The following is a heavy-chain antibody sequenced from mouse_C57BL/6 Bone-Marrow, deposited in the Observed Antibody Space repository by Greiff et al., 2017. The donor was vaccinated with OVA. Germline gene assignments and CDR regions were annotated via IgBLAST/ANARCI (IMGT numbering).Heavy chain of an antibody. V-gene: IGHV1-75*01. D-gene: IGHD1-1*01. CDR1: GYTFTDYY. CDR2: IFPGSGST. CDR3: ARGFITTVVDYAMDY. Sequence: QVQLKQSGPELVKPGASVKISCKASGYTFTDYYINWVKQRPGQGLEWIGWIFPGSGSTYYNEKFKGKATLTVDKSSSTAYMLLSSLTSEDSAVYFCARGFITTVVDYAMDYWGQGTSVTVSS. J-gene: IGHJ4*01.